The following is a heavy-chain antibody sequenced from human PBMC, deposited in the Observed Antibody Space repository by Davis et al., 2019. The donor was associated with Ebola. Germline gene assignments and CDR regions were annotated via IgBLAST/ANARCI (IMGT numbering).Heavy chain of an antibody. Sequence: PGGSLRLSCAASGFSFSSHWMTWVRQAPGKGLESVAKINEDGSQKYYVDSVKGRFTISRDNAQNSLYLQMNSLRAEDTAMYYCARGQGWQHDYWGQGTLVTVSS. CDR3: ARGQGWQHDY. CDR1: GFSFSSHW. J-gene: IGHJ4*02. D-gene: IGHD4-23*01. V-gene: IGHV3-7*03. CDR2: INEDGSQK.